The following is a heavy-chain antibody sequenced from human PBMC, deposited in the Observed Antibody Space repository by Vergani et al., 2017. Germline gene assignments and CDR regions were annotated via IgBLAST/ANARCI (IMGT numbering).Heavy chain of an antibody. D-gene: IGHD5-18*01. CDR2: ISARYPST. Sequence: VQLVESGGGVVQPGGSLRLSCAASGFTFSACPMTWVRQAPGKGLEWVSAISARYPSTYYADSVKGRFTISRDNSKNMLYLQMNSLRAEDTAVYYCARANTAMVNYYYYYMDVWGKGTTVTVSS. CDR3: ARANTAMVNYYYYYMDV. V-gene: IGHV3-23*04. J-gene: IGHJ6*03. CDR1: GFTFSACP.